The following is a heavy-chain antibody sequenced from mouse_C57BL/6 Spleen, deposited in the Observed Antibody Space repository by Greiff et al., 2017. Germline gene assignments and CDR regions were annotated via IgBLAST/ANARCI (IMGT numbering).Heavy chain of an antibody. J-gene: IGHJ4*01. Sequence: VQLQQSGPELVKPGASVKISCKASGYSFTGYYMNWVKQSPEKSLEWIGEINPSTGGTTYKQQFKDKATLTVDKSSSTAYMQLKSLTSEDSAVYYCARRDYGSSPAMDYWGQGTSVTVSS. D-gene: IGHD1-1*01. V-gene: IGHV1-42*01. CDR1: GYSFTGYY. CDR2: INPSTGGT. CDR3: ARRDYGSSPAMDY.